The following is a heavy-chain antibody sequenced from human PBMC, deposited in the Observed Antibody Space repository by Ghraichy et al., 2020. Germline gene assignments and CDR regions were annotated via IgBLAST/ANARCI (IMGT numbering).Heavy chain of an antibody. J-gene: IGHJ4*02. CDR1: GYRFPSYW. CDR2: IYPRDSDT. Sequence: KVSCQGSGYRFPSYWIAWVRLMPGKGLEWMGIIYPRDSDTRYSPSFEGQVTISADKSITTAYLQWSSLKASDTAIYYCARGGPVIATTFDYWGQGTPVTVSS. CDR3: ARGGPVIATTFDY. V-gene: IGHV5-51*01. D-gene: IGHD2-21*01.